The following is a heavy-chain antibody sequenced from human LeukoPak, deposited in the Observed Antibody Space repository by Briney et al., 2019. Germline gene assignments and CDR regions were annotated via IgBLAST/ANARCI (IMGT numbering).Heavy chain of an antibody. CDR2: VNPNSGGT. CDR3: AREMVRGVIVYYFDY. D-gene: IGHD3-10*01. J-gene: IGHJ4*02. CDR1: GYTFTGYY. Sequence: ASVKVSCKASGYTFTGYYMHWVRQAPGQGLEWMGWVNPNSGGTNYAQKFQGRVTTTRDTSISTAYMELSRLRSDDTAVYYCAREMVRGVIVYYFDYWGQGTLVTVSS. V-gene: IGHV1-2*02.